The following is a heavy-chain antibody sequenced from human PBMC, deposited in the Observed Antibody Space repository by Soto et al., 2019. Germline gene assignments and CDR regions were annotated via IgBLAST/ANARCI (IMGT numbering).Heavy chain of an antibody. D-gene: IGHD5-12*01. Sequence: ASVKVSSKVSGYTLTELSMHWVRQAPGKGLEWMGGFDPEDGETIYAQKFQGRVTMTEDTSTDTAYMELSSLRSEDTAVYYCAIIAGYSGYDPPDYWGQGTLVTVSS. CDR3: AIIAGYSGYDPPDY. J-gene: IGHJ4*02. CDR1: GYTLTELS. CDR2: FDPEDGET. V-gene: IGHV1-24*01.